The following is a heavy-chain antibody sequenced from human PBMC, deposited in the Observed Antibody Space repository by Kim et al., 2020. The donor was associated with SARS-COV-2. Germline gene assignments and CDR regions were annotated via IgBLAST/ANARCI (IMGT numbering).Heavy chain of an antibody. Sequence: GGSLRLSCAASGITFSGYWMHWVRLSPGKGLEWVSRINSDGSTTTYADSVKGRFTISRDNAKNTLYRQMNSLRAEDTAVYYCTRDLVSWGQGILVTVSS. D-gene: IGHD2-8*02. CDR2: INSDGSTT. CDR3: TRDLVS. V-gene: IGHV3-74*01. J-gene: IGHJ5*02. CDR1: GITFSGYW.